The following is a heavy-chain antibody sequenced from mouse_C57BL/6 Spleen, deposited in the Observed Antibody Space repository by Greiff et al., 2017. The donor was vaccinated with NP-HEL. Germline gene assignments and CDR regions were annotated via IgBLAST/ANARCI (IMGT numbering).Heavy chain of an antibody. Sequence: QVQLQQSGPELVKPGASVKISCKASGYAFSSSWMNWVKQRPGKGLEWIGRIYPGDGDTNYNGKFKGKATLTADKSSSTAYMQLSSLTSEDSAVYFCAREGDGWYFDVWGTGTTVTVSS. CDR1: GYAFSSSW. CDR3: AREGDGWYFDV. V-gene: IGHV1-82*01. J-gene: IGHJ1*03. CDR2: IYPGDGDT.